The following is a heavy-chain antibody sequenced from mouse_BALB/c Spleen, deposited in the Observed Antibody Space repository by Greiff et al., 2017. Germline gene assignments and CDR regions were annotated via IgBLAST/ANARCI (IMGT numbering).Heavy chain of an antibody. CDR3: ARGDYGYAMDY. CDR1: GYTFTDYY. J-gene: IGHJ4*01. D-gene: IGHD2-4*01. CDR2: IYPGSGNT. V-gene: IGHV1-77*01. Sequence: VKVVESGAELARPGASVKLSCKASGYTFTDYYINWVKQRTGQGLEWIGEIYPGSGNTYYNEKFKGKATLTADKSSSTAYMQLSSLTSEDSAVYFCARGDYGYAMDYWGQGTSVTVSS.